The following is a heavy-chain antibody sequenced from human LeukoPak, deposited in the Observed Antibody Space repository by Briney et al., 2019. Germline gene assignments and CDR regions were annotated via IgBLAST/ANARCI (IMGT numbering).Heavy chain of an antibody. CDR1: GGSISSYY. Sequence: SEPLSLTCTVSGGSISSYYWSWIRQPPGKGLEWIGYIYYSGSTNYNPSLKSRVTISVDTSKNQFSLKLSSVTAADTAVYYCAKASYSSGWYETGDYYYMDVWGKGTTVTVSS. D-gene: IGHD6-19*01. V-gene: IGHV4-59*01. J-gene: IGHJ6*03. CDR3: AKASYSSGWYETGDYYYMDV. CDR2: IYYSGST.